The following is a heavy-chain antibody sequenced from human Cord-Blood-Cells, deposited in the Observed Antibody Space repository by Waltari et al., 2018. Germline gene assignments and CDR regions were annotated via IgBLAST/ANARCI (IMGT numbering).Heavy chain of an antibody. V-gene: IGHV4-38-2*02. CDR2: IYHSGST. CDR1: GYSISSGSY. Sequence: QVQLQESGPGLVKPSETLSLTCTVPGYSISSGSYWGWIRRPPGKGLEWIGSIYHSGSTYYNPSLKSRVTISVDTSKNQFSLKLSSVTAADTAVYYCARGTEVGAISGDAFDIWGQGTMVTVSS. D-gene: IGHD1-26*01. CDR3: ARGTEVGAISGDAFDI. J-gene: IGHJ3*02.